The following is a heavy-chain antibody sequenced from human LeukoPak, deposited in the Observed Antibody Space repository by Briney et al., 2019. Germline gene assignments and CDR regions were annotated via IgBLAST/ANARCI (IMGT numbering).Heavy chain of an antibody. CDR1: GGSISSSSYY. V-gene: IGHV4-39*07. Sequence: SETLSLTCTVSGGSISSSSYYWGWIRQPPGKGLEWIGSIYYSGSTYYNPSLKSRVTISVDTSKNQFSLKLSSVTAADTAVYYCARGCDYCSGGSCCGRDYYYGMDVWGQGTTVTVSS. CDR2: IYYSGST. J-gene: IGHJ6*02. D-gene: IGHD2-15*01. CDR3: ARGCDYCSGGSCCGRDYYYGMDV.